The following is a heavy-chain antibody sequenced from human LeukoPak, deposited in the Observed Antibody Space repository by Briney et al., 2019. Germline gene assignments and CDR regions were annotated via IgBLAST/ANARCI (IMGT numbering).Heavy chain of an antibody. V-gene: IGHV3-7*01. D-gene: IGHD4/OR15-4a*01. J-gene: IGHJ4*02. CDR2: IKQDGNEK. Sequence: GSLRLSCAASGFRFNTYWMSWVRQAPGKGLEWVANIKQDGNEKYYADSVKGRFTISRDNGKNSLDLQMNSLRADGTAVYYCARDTLGEGEDANYAVYYFDYWGQGTVVTVSS. CDR1: GFRFNTYW. CDR3: ARDTLGEGEDANYAVYYFDY.